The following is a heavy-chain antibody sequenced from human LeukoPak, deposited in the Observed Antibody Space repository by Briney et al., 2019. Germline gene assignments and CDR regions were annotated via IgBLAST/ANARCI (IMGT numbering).Heavy chain of an antibody. J-gene: IGHJ3*02. CDR2: IIPIFGTA. D-gene: IGHD3-9*01. CDR3: ARARTYYDILTGYVPGRDAFDI. Sequence: ASVKVSCKASGGTFSSYAISWVRQAPGQGLEWMGGIIPIFGTANYAQKFQGRVTITADESTSTAYMELSSLRSGDTAVYYCARARTYYDILTGYVPGRDAFDIWGQGTMVTVSS. CDR1: GGTFSSYA. V-gene: IGHV1-69*13.